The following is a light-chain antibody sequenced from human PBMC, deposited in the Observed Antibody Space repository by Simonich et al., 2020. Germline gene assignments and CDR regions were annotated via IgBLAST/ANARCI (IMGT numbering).Light chain of an antibody. J-gene: IGLJ3*02. V-gene: IGLV2-14*01. Sequence: QSALTQPASVPGSPGQSITISCTGTSSDVGGYNYVSWNQQHPGKAPKLMIYDVSKRPSGVSNRFSGSKSGNTASLTISGLQAEDEADYYCSSYTSSSTWVFGGGTKLTVL. CDR3: SSYTSSSTWV. CDR1: SSDVGGYNY. CDR2: DVS.